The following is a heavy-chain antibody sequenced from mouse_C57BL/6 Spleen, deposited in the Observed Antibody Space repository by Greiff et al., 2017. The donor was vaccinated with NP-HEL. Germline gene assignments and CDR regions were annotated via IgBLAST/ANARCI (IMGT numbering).Heavy chain of an antibody. CDR2: IHPNSGST. CDR1: GYTFTSYW. D-gene: IGHD2-3*01. CDR3: AKTSDGYNVSFDY. V-gene: IGHV1-64*01. Sequence: QVQLQQPGAELVKPGASVKLSCKASGYTFTSYWMHWVKQRPGQGLEWIGMIHPNSGSTNYNEKFKSKATLTVDKSSSTAYMQLSSLTSDDSAVYYCAKTSDGYNVSFDYWGQGTTLTVSS. J-gene: IGHJ2*01.